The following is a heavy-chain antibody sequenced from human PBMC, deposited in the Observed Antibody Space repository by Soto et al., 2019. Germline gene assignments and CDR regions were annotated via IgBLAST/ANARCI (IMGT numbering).Heavy chain of an antibody. CDR3: ASSSGSSYFDY. CDR1: GGTFSSYT. V-gene: IGHV1-69*02. Sequence: QVQLVQSGAEVKKPGSSVKVSCKASGGTFSSYTISWVRQAPGQGLEWKGRIIPILGIANYAQKFQGRVTITADKSTSTAYMKLSSLRSEDTAVDYCASSSGSSYFDYWGQGSLVTVSS. CDR2: IIPILGIA. D-gene: IGHD3-10*01. J-gene: IGHJ4*02.